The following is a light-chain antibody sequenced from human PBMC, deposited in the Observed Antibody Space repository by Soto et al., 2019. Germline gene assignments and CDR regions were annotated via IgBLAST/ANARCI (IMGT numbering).Light chain of an antibody. Sequence: IGMTQNKAPLSLSPGERATLSCRASQSVSSNLAWYQQKPGQAPRLLIYGTSIRATGIPARFSGSGSGTEFTLTSCSLQSDDFAVYYCLQRSNSITFGHVALLEI. CDR1: QSVSSN. CDR2: GTS. CDR3: LQRSNSIT. V-gene: IGKV3-15*01. J-gene: IGKJ5*01.